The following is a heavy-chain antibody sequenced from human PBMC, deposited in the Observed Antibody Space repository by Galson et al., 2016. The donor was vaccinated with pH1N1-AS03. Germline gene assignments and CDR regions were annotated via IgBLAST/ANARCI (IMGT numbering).Heavy chain of an antibody. V-gene: IGHV3-74*01. J-gene: IGHJ4*02. CDR3: ARVYYNGSAGSYSLDY. Sequence: SLRLSCAASGFTFGGYWMHWVRQGPGKGLEWVSHIHTDGSRTTYADSVKGRFTISRDNAKNTLYLQMSSLRAEDTAVYYCARVYYNGSAGSYSLDYWGQGTLVSVSS. CDR2: IHTDGSRT. CDR1: GFTFGGYW. D-gene: IGHD3-10*01.